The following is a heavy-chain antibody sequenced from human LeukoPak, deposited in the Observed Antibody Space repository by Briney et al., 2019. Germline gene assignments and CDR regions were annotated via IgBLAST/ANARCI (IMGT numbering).Heavy chain of an antibody. V-gene: IGHV3-21*01. CDR3: ARDYRGYYYYGMDV. CDR2: ISSSSSYI. CDR1: GFTFSSYS. Sequence: GGSLRLSCAASGFTFSSYSMNWARQAPRKGLERVSSISSSSSYIYYADSVKSRFTISRDNAKNSLYLKMNSLRAEDTAVYYCARDYRGYYYYGMDVWGQGTTVTVSS. J-gene: IGHJ6*02.